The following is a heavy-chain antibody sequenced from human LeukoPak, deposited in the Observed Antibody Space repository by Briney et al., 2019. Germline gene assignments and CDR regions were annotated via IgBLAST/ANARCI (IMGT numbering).Heavy chain of an antibody. J-gene: IGHJ4*02. V-gene: IGHV3-30*18. CDR1: GFTFSSYG. Sequence: PGGSLRLSCAASGFTFSSYGMHWVRQAPGKGLEWVAVISYDGSNKYYADSVKGRFTISRDNSKNTLYLQMNSLRAEDTAVYYCAKDGSSGWLMTLSYFDYWGQGTLVTVSS. CDR2: ISYDGSNK. CDR3: AKDGSSGWLMTLSYFDY. D-gene: IGHD6-19*01.